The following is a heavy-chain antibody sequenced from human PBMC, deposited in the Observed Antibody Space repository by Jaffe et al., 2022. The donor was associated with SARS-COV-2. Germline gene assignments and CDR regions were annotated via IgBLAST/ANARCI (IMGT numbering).Heavy chain of an antibody. D-gene: IGHD2-8*01. J-gene: IGHJ3*02. V-gene: IGHV4-30-4*01. CDR2: IYYSGST. Sequence: QVQLQESGPGLVKPSQTLSLTCTVSGGSISSGDYYWSWIRQPPGKGLEWIGYIYYSGSTYYNPSLKSRVTISVDTSKNQFSLKLSSVTAADTAVYYCARGYCTNGVCSSDAFDIWGQGTMVTVSS. CDR1: GGSISSGDYY. CDR3: ARGYCTNGVCSSDAFDI.